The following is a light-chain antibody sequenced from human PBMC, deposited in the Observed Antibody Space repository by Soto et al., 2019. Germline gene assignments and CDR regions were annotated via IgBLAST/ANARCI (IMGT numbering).Light chain of an antibody. V-gene: IGKV1-33*01. CDR2: HAS. J-gene: IGKJ1*01. CDR3: QQYASLPRT. Sequence: DIQMTQSPSSLCTSVGDRVTITCQASQDISYYLNWYQQKPGKAPKLLIYHASNLETGVPSRFSGSGSGTDFTLTISSLQPEDIATYYCQQYASLPRTFGQGTKVDNK. CDR1: QDISYY.